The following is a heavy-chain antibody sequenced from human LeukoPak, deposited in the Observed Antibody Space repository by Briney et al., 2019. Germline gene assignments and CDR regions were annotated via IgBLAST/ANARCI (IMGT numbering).Heavy chain of an antibody. Sequence: SETLSLTCTVSGGSISSSSYYWGWIRQPPGKGLEWIGRIYTSGRTNYNPSLKSRVTMSVDTSKNQFSLKLSSVTAADTAVYYCARMGYDFFGMDVWGQGTTVTVSS. V-gene: IGHV4-39*07. D-gene: IGHD3/OR15-3a*01. J-gene: IGHJ6*02. CDR1: GGSISSSSYY. CDR2: IYTSGRT. CDR3: ARMGYDFFGMDV.